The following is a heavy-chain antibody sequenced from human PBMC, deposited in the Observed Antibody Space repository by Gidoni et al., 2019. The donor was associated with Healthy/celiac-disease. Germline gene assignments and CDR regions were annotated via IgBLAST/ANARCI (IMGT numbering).Heavy chain of an antibody. Sequence: AYNGNTNYAHKVQGRVTMTTDTSTSTAYMELRSLRSDDTAVYYCARIPVDSQSVVGATINWFDPWGQGTLVTVSS. D-gene: IGHD1-26*01. J-gene: IGHJ5*02. CDR2: AYNGNT. CDR3: ARIPVDSQSVVGATINWFDP. V-gene: IGHV1-18*01.